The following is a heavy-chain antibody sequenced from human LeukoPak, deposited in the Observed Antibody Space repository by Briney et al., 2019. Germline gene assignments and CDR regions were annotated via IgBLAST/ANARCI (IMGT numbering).Heavy chain of an antibody. J-gene: IGHJ4*02. CDR3: ARESGQQLSYYFDY. V-gene: IGHV1-46*01. CDR2: INPSGGNT. CDR1: GYTFTGYY. D-gene: IGHD6-13*01. Sequence: ASVKVSCKASGYTFTGYYMHWVRQAPGQGLEWMGIINPSGGNTFYAQNFQGRVTMTRDTSTSTVYMELSSLRSEDTAVYYCARESGQQLSYYFDYWGQGTLVTVSS.